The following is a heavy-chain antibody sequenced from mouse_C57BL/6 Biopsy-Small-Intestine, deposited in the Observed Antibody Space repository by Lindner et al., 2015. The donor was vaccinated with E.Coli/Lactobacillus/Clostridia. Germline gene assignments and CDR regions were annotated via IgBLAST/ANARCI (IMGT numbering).Heavy chain of an antibody. V-gene: IGHV1-62-2*01. J-gene: IGHJ3*01. CDR2: LYPGSGTI. CDR1: GYTLTEYT. CDR3: ARHEVVGPWFAY. Sequence: VQLQESGAELVKPGASVKLSCKASGYTLTEYTIHWVKQRSGQGLEWIGWLYPGSGTIKYNEKFKDKATLTVDKSSSTVYMELSRLTSEDSAVYFCARHEVVGPWFAYWGQGDSGHCLC.